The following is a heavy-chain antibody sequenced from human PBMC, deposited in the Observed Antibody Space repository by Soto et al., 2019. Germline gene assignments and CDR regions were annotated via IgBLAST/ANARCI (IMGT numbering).Heavy chain of an antibody. V-gene: IGHV3-33*01. D-gene: IGHD3-3*02. CDR3: ERRQISAPTRGAAFARNGIDV. Sequence: QVQLVESGGGVVQPGRSLRLSCAASGFTFNNYGMHWVRQAPGKGLEWVAVIWNDGSGYYYANSVKGRFTISRDNSKNTVNLQRTSLRAEDTAVYYWERRQISAPTRGAAFARNGIDVSCQWATFSVSS. J-gene: IGHJ6*02. CDR2: IWNDGSGY. CDR1: GFTFNNYG.